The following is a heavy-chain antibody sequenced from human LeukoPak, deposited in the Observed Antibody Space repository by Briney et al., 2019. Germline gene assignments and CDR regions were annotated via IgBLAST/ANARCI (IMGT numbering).Heavy chain of an antibody. Sequence: PGGSLRLSCGGSGFSFSTYWMHWVRQAPGKGLVWVSRINSDGSTTNYADSVKGRFTISRDNAKNTLYLQMDSLRAEDTAVYYCARAVGSTTRGVGFWGQGTLVTVSS. D-gene: IGHD1-26*01. J-gene: IGHJ4*02. CDR3: ARAVGSTTRGVGF. CDR1: GFSFSTYW. V-gene: IGHV3-74*01. CDR2: INSDGSTT.